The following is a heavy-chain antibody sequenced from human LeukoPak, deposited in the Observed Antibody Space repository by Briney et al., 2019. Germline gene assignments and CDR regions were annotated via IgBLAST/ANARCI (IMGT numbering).Heavy chain of an antibody. CDR3: ARASPPTASLDY. V-gene: IGHV4-39*06. J-gene: IGHJ4*02. Sequence: SETLSLTCTVSGGSLSSSSYYWGWLRQPPGKGLEWFGSIYYSGSTYYNPSLKSPVTISVDTSKNQSTLKLSSATAADTAVYYCARASPPTASLDYWGQGTLVTVSS. CDR1: GGSLSSSSYY. CDR2: IYYSGST.